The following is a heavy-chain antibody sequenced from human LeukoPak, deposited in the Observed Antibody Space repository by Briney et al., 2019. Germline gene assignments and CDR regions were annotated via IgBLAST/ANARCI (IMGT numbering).Heavy chain of an antibody. Sequence: ASVKVSCKASGYTFTSYGISWVRQAPGQGLEWMGWISAYNGNTNYAQKLQGRVTMTTDTSTSTAYMELRSLRSDDTAVYYCASRSEDGIPDAFDIWGQGTMVTVSS. CDR3: ASRSEDGIPDAFDI. D-gene: IGHD1-14*01. J-gene: IGHJ3*02. V-gene: IGHV1-18*01. CDR2: ISAYNGNT. CDR1: GYTFTSYG.